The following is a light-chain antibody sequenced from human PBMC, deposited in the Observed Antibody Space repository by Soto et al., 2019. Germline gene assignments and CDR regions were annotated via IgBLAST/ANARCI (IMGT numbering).Light chain of an antibody. Sequence: EIVLTQSPATLSLSPGERATLSCRASETIRNLLSWYQQRPGQAPRLLIYDAFSRAPGIPARFSGGGSGTELTLTISRLAVSDFGVYHSAQRHVWAITFARGTRLE. CDR2: DAF. CDR1: ETIRNL. CDR3: AQRHVWAIT. J-gene: IGKJ5*01. V-gene: IGKV3-11*01.